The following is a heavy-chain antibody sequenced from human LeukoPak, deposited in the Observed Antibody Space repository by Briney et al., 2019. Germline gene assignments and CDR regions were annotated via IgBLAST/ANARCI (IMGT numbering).Heavy chain of an antibody. Sequence: GGSLRLSCAASGFTFSSYGMHWVRQAPGKGLEWVAVIWYDGSNKYYADSVKGRFTISRDNSKNTLYLQMNSLRAEDTAVYYCARDLGAVAGGFGYWGQGTLVTVSS. CDR3: ARDLGAVAGGFGY. CDR1: GFTFSSYG. V-gene: IGHV3-33*01. J-gene: IGHJ4*02. CDR2: IWYDGSNK. D-gene: IGHD6-19*01.